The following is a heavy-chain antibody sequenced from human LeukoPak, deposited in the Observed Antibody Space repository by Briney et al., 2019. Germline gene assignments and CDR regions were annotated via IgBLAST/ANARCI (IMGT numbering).Heavy chain of an antibody. CDR2: IKQDGSEK. CDR1: GFTFSSYW. J-gene: IGHJ6*02. Sequence: GGSLRLSCAASGFTFSSYWMSWVRQAPGKGLEWVANIKQDGSEKYYVDSVKGRFTISRDNAKNSLYLQMNSLRAEDTAVYYCAREGGSDYYYYGIDVWGQGTTVTVSS. D-gene: IGHD2-15*01. V-gene: IGHV3-7*01. CDR3: AREGGSDYYYYGIDV.